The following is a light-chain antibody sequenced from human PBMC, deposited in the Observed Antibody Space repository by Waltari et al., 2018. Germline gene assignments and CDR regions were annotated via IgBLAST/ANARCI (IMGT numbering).Light chain of an antibody. J-gene: IGLJ2*01. CDR2: RNN. CDR1: SSNIGSNY. Sequence: QSVLTQPPSASGTPGQAVIISCSGSSSNIGSNYVYWYQQLPGTAPKLLIYRNNHRPSGVPDRFSGSKSGASASLASSGLRSEDEADYYCAVWDDSLSVGVFGGGTKLTVL. V-gene: IGLV1-47*01. CDR3: AVWDDSLSVGV.